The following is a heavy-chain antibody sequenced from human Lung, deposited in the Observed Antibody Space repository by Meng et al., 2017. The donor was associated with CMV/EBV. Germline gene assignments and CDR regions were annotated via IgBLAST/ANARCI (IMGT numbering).Heavy chain of an antibody. CDR1: GFTYSSYW. V-gene: IGHV3-74*01. J-gene: IGHJ5*02. CDR2: INTDGSYT. CDR3: AREGGRGWFDP. D-gene: IGHD1-26*01. Sequence: LSCAVSGFTYSSYWIHWVRQGPGKGLVWVSRINTDGSYTTYADSVKGRFTISRDNAKNTLYLQMNSLRAEDTAVYYCAREGGRGWFDPWGQGTLVTVSS.